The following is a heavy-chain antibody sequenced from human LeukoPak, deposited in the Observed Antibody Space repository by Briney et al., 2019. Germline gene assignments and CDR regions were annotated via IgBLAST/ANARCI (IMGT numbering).Heavy chain of an antibody. Sequence: GGSLRLSCAASGFAFSTYWMHWVRQAPGKGLVWVSRINSDGSSTSYADSVKGRFTISRDNAKNTLYLQMNSLRAEDTAIYYCSRVGTGTTRDYWGQGTLVTVSS. CDR3: SRVGTGTTRDY. CDR1: GFAFSTYW. V-gene: IGHV3-74*01. CDR2: INSDGSST. J-gene: IGHJ4*02. D-gene: IGHD1-14*01.